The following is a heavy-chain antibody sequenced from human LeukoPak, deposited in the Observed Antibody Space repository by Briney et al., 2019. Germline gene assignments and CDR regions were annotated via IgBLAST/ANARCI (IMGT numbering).Heavy chain of an antibody. CDR1: GFTFSSYS. CDR2: ISSSSSYI. CDR3: ARDREEYYYDSSGYYP. V-gene: IGHV3-21*01. Sequence: GGSLRLSCAASGFTFSSYSMNWVRQAPGKGLEWVSSISSSSSYIYYADSVKGRFTIPRDNAKNSLYLQMNSLRAEDTAVYYCARDREEYYYDSSGYYPWGQGTLVTVSS. D-gene: IGHD3-22*01. J-gene: IGHJ5*02.